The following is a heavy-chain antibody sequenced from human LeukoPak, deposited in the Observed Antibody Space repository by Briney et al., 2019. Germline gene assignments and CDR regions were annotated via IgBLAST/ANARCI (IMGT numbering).Heavy chain of an antibody. D-gene: IGHD6-13*01. V-gene: IGHV3-30-3*01. CDR2: ISYDGSNK. Sequence: GGSLRLSCAASGFTFSSYAMNWVRQAPGKGLEWVAVISYDGSNKYYADSVKGRFTISRDNSKNTLYLQMNCLRAEDTAVYYCARGADSSSWYFDYWGQGTLVTVSS. CDR3: ARGADSSSWYFDY. CDR1: GFTFSSYA. J-gene: IGHJ4*02.